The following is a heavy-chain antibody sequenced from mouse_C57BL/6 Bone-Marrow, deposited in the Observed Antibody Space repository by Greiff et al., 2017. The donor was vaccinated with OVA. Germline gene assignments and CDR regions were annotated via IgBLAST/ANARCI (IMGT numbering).Heavy chain of an antibody. J-gene: IGHJ4*01. V-gene: IGHV7-1*01. CDR2: SRNKANDYTT. CDR1: GFTFSDFY. Sequence: EVQVVESGGGLVQSGRSLRLSCAPSGFTFSDFYMEWVRQAPGKGLEWIAASRNKANDYTTEYSASVKGRFIVSRDTSQSILYLQMNALRAEDTAIYYCARDLIYYDYDRAMDYWGQGTSVTVSS. CDR3: ARDLIYYDYDRAMDY. D-gene: IGHD2-4*01.